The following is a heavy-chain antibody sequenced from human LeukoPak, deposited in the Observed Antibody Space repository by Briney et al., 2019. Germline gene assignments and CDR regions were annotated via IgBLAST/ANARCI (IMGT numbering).Heavy chain of an antibody. J-gene: IGHJ4*02. CDR2: INPSGGTT. V-gene: IGHV1-46*01. CDR3: ARDLGVTGSDY. D-gene: IGHD3-9*01. CDR1: GYTFTSYY. Sequence: GASVKVSCKASGYTFTSYYMHWVRQAPGQGLQWMGIINPSGGTTTYAQKFQGRVTMTRDTSTSTVYMELTCLRSEDTAVYYCARDLGVTGSDYWGQGTLVTVSS.